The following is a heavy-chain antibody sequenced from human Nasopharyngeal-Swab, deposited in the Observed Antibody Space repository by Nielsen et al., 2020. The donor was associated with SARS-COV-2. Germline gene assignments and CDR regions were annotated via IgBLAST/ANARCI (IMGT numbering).Heavy chain of an antibody. CDR2: INSDGSST. CDR3: ARAGRYQLQTHPFDY. V-gene: IGHV3-74*01. Sequence: ESLKISCAASGFTFSSYWMHWVRQAPGKGLVWVSRINSDGSSTSYADSVKGRFTISRDNAKNTLYLQMNSLRAEDTAVYDCARAGRYQLQTHPFDYWGQGTLVTVSS. CDR1: GFTFSSYW. D-gene: IGHD2-2*01. J-gene: IGHJ4*02.